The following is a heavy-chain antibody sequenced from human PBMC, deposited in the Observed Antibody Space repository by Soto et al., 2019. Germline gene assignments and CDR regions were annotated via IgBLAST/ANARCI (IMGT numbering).Heavy chain of an antibody. CDR1: GYTFTSYY. V-gene: IGHV1-46*03. D-gene: IGHD2-15*01. CDR3: ARDRDCSGGSCLHAFDI. J-gene: IGHJ3*02. Sequence: ASVKVSCKASGYTFTSYYMHWVRQAPGQGLEWMGIINPSGGSTSYAQKFQGRVTMTRDTSTSTVYMELSSLRSEDTAVYYCARDRDCSGGSCLHAFDIWGQGTMVTVSS. CDR2: INPSGGST.